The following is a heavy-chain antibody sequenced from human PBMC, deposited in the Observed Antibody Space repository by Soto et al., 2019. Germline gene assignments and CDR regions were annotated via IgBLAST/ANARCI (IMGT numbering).Heavy chain of an antibody. J-gene: IGHJ4*02. CDR2: IYWDDDK. Sequence: QITLNESGPTQVKPRQTLTLTCTFSGFSLTTSGVGVGWIRQSPGKAPEWLALIYWDDDKRYSPSLKGRLTITSETAKNQVVLTMADLDPADTATYSCAHRVLRTVFGLVTTTATYFDFWGQGTPVAVSS. D-gene: IGHD3-3*01. V-gene: IGHV2-5*02. CDR1: GFSLTTSGVG. CDR3: AHRVLRTVFGLVTTTATYFDF.